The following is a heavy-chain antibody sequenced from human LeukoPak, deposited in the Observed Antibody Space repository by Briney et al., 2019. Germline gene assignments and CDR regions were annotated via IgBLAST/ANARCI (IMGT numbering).Heavy chain of an antibody. D-gene: IGHD1-26*01. CDR1: GFTFSSYA. CDR3: ARANGELWDDIYYYYMDV. Sequence: GGSLRLSCAASGFTFSSYAMSWVRQAPGKGLEWVSGISGSGSSTYYADSVKGRFTISRDNSKNTLNLQMNSLRAEDTAVYYCARANGELWDDIYYYYMDVWGKGTTVTVSS. J-gene: IGHJ6*03. CDR2: ISGSGSST. V-gene: IGHV3-23*01.